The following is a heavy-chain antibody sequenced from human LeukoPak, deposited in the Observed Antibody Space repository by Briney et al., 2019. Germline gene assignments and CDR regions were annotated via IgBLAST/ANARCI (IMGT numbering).Heavy chain of an antibody. J-gene: IGHJ4*02. V-gene: IGHV3-23*01. Sequence: GGSLTLSCAASGFTFSSCAMSWVRQAPGKGLEWVSAISGSGGSTYYADSVKGRFTISRDNSKDTLYLQMNSLRAEDTAVYYCAKEDRSGGSCDYWGQGTLVTVSS. CDR1: GFTFSSCA. CDR3: AKEDRSGGSCDY. CDR2: ISGSGGST. D-gene: IGHD2-15*01.